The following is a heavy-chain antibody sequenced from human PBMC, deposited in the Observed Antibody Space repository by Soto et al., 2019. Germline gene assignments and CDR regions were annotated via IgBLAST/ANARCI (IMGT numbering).Heavy chain of an antibody. CDR1: GFTFRSYG. D-gene: IGHD6-13*01. CDR3: AKARFIAAAGPFDY. J-gene: IGHJ4*02. Sequence: GALQLSCSASGFTFRSYGMHGVRQAPGKGLEWVAVISYDGSNKYYADSVKGRFTISRDNSKNTLYLQMNSLRAEDTAVYYCAKARFIAAAGPFDYWGQGTLVTVYS. CDR2: ISYDGSNK. V-gene: IGHV3-30*18.